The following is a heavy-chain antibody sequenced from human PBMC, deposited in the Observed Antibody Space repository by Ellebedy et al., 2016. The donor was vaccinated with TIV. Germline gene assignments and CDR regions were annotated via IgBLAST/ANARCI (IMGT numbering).Heavy chain of an antibody. V-gene: IGHV1-2*02. Sequence: ASVKVSCXASGYTFTGYYMHWVRQAPGQGLEWMGWINPNSGGTNYAQKFQGRVTMTRDTSISTAYMELSRLRSDDTAVYYCARDYGGIDAFDIWGQGTMVTVSS. CDR2: INPNSGGT. J-gene: IGHJ3*02. CDR1: GYTFTGYY. D-gene: IGHD4-23*01. CDR3: ARDYGGIDAFDI.